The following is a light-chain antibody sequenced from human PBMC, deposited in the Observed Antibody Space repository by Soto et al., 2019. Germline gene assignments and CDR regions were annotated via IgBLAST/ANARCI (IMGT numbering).Light chain of an antibody. CDR3: QQSYTTPVYT. V-gene: IGKV1-39*01. CDR2: AAS. J-gene: IGKJ2*01. Sequence: DIQMTQSPSSLSASVGDRVTITCRASQNIIFYLTWYQQKPGKAPKLLIYAASNLQSGVPSRFSGSGSGTEFTLTISSLQPEDFATYFCQQSYTTPVYTFGQGTNLEI. CDR1: QNIIFY.